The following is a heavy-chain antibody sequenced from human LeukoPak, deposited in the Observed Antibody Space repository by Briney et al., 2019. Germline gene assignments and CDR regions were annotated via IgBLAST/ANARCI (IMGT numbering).Heavy chain of an antibody. CDR3: ARHMYSSGSYYYGMDV. Sequence: SETLSLTCSVSGGSISGGDYYWSWIRQHPGKGLEWIGYIHYSGSTYNNPSLKSRILISVDTSRNQFSLRLSSVTAADTAVYFCARHMYSSGSYYYGMDVWGQGTTVTVSS. D-gene: IGHD6-19*01. J-gene: IGHJ6*02. CDR1: GGSISGGDYY. CDR2: IHYSGST. V-gene: IGHV4-31*03.